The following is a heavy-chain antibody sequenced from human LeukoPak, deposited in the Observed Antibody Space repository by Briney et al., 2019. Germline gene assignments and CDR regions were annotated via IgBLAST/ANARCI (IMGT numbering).Heavy chain of an antibody. CDR1: GFTFSGYA. Sequence: PGGSLRLSCAASGFTFSGYAMSWVRQAPGKGLEWVSAISVDGSHTYYADSAKGRFTTSRDNSRNTLSLQMSSLRAEDAAVYYCAKSFDTSGRRAFDIWGQGTMVTVSS. D-gene: IGHD3-22*01. V-gene: IGHV3-23*01. J-gene: IGHJ3*02. CDR3: AKSFDTSGRRAFDI. CDR2: ISVDGSHT.